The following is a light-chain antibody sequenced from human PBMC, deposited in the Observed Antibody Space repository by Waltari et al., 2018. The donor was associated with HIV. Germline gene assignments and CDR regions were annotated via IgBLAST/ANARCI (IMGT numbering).Light chain of an antibody. J-gene: IGKJ5*01. CDR2: DAA. CDR1: QSVGRY. V-gene: IGKV3-11*01. CDR3: QQRSNWPPIT. Sequence: VLTQSPATLSVSPGETVTLYCRASQSVGRYLAWYHQKPGQPPRLLIHDAANRATGIPPRFSGLGSGTDFSLTISSLEREDVAVYFCQQRSNWPPITFGQVTRLEIK.